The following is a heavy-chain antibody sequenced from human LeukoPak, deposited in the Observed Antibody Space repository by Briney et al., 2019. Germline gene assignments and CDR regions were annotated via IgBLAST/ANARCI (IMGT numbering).Heavy chain of an antibody. V-gene: IGHV1-69*13. Sequence: SVKVSCKASGGTFSSYAISWVRQAPGQGPEWMGGIIPIFGTANYAQKFQGRVTITADESTSTAYMELSSLRSDDTAVYYCARDALVAPPTYYYYGMDVWGQGTTVTVSS. CDR1: GGTFSSYA. CDR3: ARDALVAPPTYYYYGMDV. CDR2: IIPIFGTA. J-gene: IGHJ6*02. D-gene: IGHD2-21*01.